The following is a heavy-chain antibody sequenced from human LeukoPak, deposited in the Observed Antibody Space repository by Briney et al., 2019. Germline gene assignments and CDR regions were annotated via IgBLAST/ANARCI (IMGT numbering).Heavy chain of an antibody. V-gene: IGHV1-2*02. CDR2: IKPNSGGA. CDR1: GYTFTGYY. D-gene: IGHD2-2*02. Sequence: ASVKVSCKAAGYTFTGYYMHWGRQAPGQGLEWVGWIKPNSGGANYAQKFEGRVTMTRDTSISTAYMDLSSLRSDDTAVYYCARDYGGFCTSDNCYRTIFDYWGQGTLVTVSS. CDR3: ARDYGGFCTSDNCYRTIFDY. J-gene: IGHJ4*02.